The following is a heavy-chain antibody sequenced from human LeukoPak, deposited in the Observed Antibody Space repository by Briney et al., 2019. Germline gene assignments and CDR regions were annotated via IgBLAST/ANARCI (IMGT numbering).Heavy chain of an antibody. J-gene: IGHJ4*02. CDR3: ARHSKPWTWAGVDY. V-gene: IGHV4-31*03. CDR2: IYYSGST. D-gene: IGHD3/OR15-3a*01. Sequence: KPSETLSLTCTVSGGSISSGGYYWSWIRQHPGKGLEWIGYIYYSGSTYYNPSLKSRVTISVDTSKNQFSLKLSSVTAADTAVYYCARHSKPWTWAGVDYWGQGTLVTVSS. CDR1: GGSISSGGYY.